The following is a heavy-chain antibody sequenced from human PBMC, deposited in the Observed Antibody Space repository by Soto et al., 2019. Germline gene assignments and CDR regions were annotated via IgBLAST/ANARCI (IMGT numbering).Heavy chain of an antibody. CDR2: IYWDDDK. D-gene: IGHD4-17*01. Sequence: QITLKESGPPLVKPTQTLTLTCTFSGFSLTTYAMGVGWIRQPPGKALEWLALIYWDDDKRYNSSLESRLTITKDTSKNQVVLSMTNMDPMDTATYFCAHKIYGDYVDYWGQGTLVTVSS. CDR1: GFSLTTYAMG. CDR3: AHKIYGDYVDY. V-gene: IGHV2-5*02. J-gene: IGHJ4*02.